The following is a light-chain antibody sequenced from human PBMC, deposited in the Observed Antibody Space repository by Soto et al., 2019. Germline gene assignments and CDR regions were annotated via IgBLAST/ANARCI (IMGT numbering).Light chain of an antibody. Sequence: DIHMTQSPSILSSSLGDRVTITCRASQSISSWLAWYQQKPGKAPNLLIYKASHLENGVPSRFSGSGSGTYFTLTINSLQPEDFATYYCQQSDIIPWTFGQGT. CDR2: KAS. J-gene: IGKJ1*01. CDR3: QQSDIIPWT. V-gene: IGKV1-5*03. CDR1: QSISSW.